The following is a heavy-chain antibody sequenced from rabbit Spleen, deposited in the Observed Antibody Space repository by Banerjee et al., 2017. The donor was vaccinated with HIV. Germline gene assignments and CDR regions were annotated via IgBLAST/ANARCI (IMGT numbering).Heavy chain of an antibody. CDR2: IATGDGNT. Sequence: QSLEESGGDLVKPGGTLTLTCKASGIDFSSRYYMCWVRQAPGKGLEWIGCIATGDGNTYYASWAKGRFTISKASPTTVTLQMTSLTAADTATYFCTRNYVNAFDPWGQGPLVTVS. J-gene: IGHJ2*01. V-gene: IGHV1S40*01. CDR1: GIDFSSRYY. D-gene: IGHD1-1*01. CDR3: TRNYVNAFDP.